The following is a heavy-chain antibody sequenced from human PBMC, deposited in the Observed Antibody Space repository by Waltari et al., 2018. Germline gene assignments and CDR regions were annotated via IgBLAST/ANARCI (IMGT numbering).Heavy chain of an antibody. CDR3: ARLGIQQGLGYFQH. D-gene: IGHD5-18*01. CDR1: GGSISSSSHY. V-gene: IGHV4-39*01. Sequence: QLQLQESGPGLVKPSETLSLTCTVSGGSISSSSHYWGWIRPPPGQGLEWIASIYSSGSTRHIPSINSRVAISGETSKSQFSLKLSSVTASDTAVYYCARLGIQQGLGYFQHWGQGTLVTVSS. CDR2: IYSSGST. J-gene: IGHJ1*01.